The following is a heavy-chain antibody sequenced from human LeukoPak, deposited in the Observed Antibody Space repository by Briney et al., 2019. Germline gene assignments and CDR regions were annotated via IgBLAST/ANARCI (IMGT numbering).Heavy chain of an antibody. D-gene: IGHD4-23*01. Sequence: GGSLRLSCAAAGFTVSSNYMSWVRQAPGKGLEWVSVIYSGGSTYYADSVKGRFTISRDNSKNTLYLQMNSLRAEDTAVYYCARDDVIPIYGGSSMDVWGQGTTVTVSS. J-gene: IGHJ6*02. V-gene: IGHV3-66*01. CDR3: ARDDVIPIYGGSSMDV. CDR2: IYSGGST. CDR1: GFTVSSNY.